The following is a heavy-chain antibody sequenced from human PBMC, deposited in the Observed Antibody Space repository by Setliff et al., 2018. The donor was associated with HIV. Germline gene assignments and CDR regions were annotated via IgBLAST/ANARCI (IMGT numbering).Heavy chain of an antibody. J-gene: IGHJ4*02. Sequence: SETLSLTCGVSGYSISRGYYWGWVRQPPGKGLEWIGSIYHTGSTYYNPSLKSRVTISVDTSKNQFSLELTSVAATDTAVYYCARQVTGYHDFWSGYLGYFDYWGQGLLVTVSS. CDR3: ARQVTGYHDFWSGYLGYFDY. D-gene: IGHD3-3*01. V-gene: IGHV4-38-2*01. CDR1: GYSISRGYY. CDR2: IYHTGST.